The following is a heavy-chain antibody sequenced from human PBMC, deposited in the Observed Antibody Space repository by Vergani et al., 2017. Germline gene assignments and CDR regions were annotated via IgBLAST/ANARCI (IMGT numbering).Heavy chain of an antibody. D-gene: IGHD3-3*01. Sequence: EVQLVESGGGLVQPGGSLRLSCAASGFTFSSYEMNWVRQAPGKGLEWVSYISSSGSTIYYADSVKGRFTISRDNAKNSLYLQMNSLRAEDTAVYYCAGDSPFAGYYDFWSGSDGSGGGSGMDVWGQGTTVTVSS. J-gene: IGHJ6*02. CDR3: AGDSPFAGYYDFWSGSDGSGGGSGMDV. CDR1: GFTFSSYE. CDR2: ISSSGSTI. V-gene: IGHV3-48*03.